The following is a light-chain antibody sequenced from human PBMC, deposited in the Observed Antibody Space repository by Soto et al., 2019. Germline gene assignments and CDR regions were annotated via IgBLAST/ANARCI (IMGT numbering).Light chain of an antibody. CDR1: STDPATYDL. CDR2: EVA. Sequence: QSVLTQPASVSGSPGQSITISCTGTSTDPATYDLVSWYQQHPGKAPQLIIYEVAKRPSGVSARFSGSKSGNTASLTISGLQAEDEADYYCSSYTSSSTLVFGGGTKVTVL. CDR3: SSYTSSSTLV. J-gene: IGLJ2*01. V-gene: IGLV2-14*02.